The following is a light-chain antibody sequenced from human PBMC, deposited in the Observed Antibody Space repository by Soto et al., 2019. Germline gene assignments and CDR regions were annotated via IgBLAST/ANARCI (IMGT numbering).Light chain of an antibody. V-gene: IGLV4-69*01. CDR3: QTWGTGIWV. Sequence: QPVLTQSPSASASLGASVKLTCTLSSGHSSYAIAWHQQQPEKGPRYLMKLNSDGSHNKGDGIPNRFSGSSSGAERYLTISRLQSEDEADYYCQTWGTGIWVFGGGTKLTVL. CDR1: SGHSSYA. J-gene: IGLJ3*02. CDR2: LNSDGSH.